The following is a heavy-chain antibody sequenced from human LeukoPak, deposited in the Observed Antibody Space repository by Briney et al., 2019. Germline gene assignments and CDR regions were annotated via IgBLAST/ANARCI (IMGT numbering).Heavy chain of an antibody. CDR1: GFTFDDYA. V-gene: IGHV3-9*01. Sequence: PGGSLRLSCAASGFTFDDYAMHWVRQAPGKGLEWVSGISWNSGSIGYADSVKGRFTVSRDNAKNSLYLQMNSLRAEDTALYYCAKDIAMVRGVIGGSGAFDIWGQGSMVTVSS. CDR3: AKDIAMVRGVIGGSGAFDI. D-gene: IGHD3-10*01. J-gene: IGHJ3*02. CDR2: ISWNSGSI.